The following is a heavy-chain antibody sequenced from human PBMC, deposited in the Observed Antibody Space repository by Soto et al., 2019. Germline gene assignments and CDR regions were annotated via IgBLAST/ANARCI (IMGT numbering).Heavy chain of an antibody. J-gene: IGHJ3*02. V-gene: IGHV3-48*01. D-gene: IGHD1-26*01. CDR3: ARDRRYLNDAFDI. Sequence: PGGSLRLSCAASGFTFSSYSMNWVRQAPGKGLEWVSYISSSSSTIYYADSVKGRFTISRDNAKNSLYLQMSSLRAEDTAVYYCARDRRYLNDAFDIWGQGTMVTVSS. CDR2: ISSSSSTI. CDR1: GFTFSSYS.